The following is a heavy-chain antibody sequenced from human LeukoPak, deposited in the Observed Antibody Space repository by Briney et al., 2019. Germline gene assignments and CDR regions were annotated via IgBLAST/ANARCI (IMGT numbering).Heavy chain of an antibody. Sequence: PGRSLRLSCAASGFTFSSYAMHWVRQAPGKGLEWVAVISYDGSNKYYADSVKGRFTISRDNSKNTLYLQMNSLRAEDTAVYYCAKLLNSGYDFDYWGQGTLVTVSS. CDR2: ISYDGSNK. CDR3: AKLLNSGYDFDY. V-gene: IGHV3-30*04. CDR1: GFTFSSYA. D-gene: IGHD5-12*01. J-gene: IGHJ4*02.